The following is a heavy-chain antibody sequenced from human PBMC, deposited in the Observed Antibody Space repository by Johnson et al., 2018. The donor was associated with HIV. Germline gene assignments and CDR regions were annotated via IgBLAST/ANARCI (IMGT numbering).Heavy chain of an antibody. CDR2: ISYDGSNK. CDR1: GFTFSSYA. J-gene: IGHJ3*02. V-gene: IGHV3-30*04. D-gene: IGHD2-2*01. Sequence: QVQLVESGGGLVQPGGSLRLSCAASGFTFSSYAMSWVRQAPGKGLEWVAVISYDGSNKYYADSVKGRFTISRDNSKNTLYLQMNSLRAEDTAVYYCAKGLVPAAVSRRTGAPDAFDIWGQGTMVTVSS. CDR3: AKGLVPAAVSRRTGAPDAFDI.